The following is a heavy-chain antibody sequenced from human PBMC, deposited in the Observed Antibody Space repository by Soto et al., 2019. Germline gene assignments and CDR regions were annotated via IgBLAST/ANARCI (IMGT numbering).Heavy chain of an antibody. CDR2: IYYSGST. V-gene: IGHV4-31*03. CDR3: ARDRFYWNYDYYYYMDV. D-gene: IGHD1-1*01. CDR1: GGSISSGGYY. Sequence: SETLSLTCTVSGGSISSGGYYWSWIRQHPGKGLEWIGYIYYSGSTYYNPSLKSRVTISVDTSKNQFSLKLSSVTAADTAVYYCARDRFYWNYDYYYYMDVWGKGTTVTVSS. J-gene: IGHJ6*03.